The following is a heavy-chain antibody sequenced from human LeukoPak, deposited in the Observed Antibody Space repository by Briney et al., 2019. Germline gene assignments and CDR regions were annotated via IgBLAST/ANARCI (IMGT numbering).Heavy chain of an antibody. CDR1: GFTFSTSC. CDR2: ISGDGTTT. Sequence: PGGSLRLSCATSGFTFSTSCMHWVRQAPGKGLVWVSRISGDGTTTTYADSVKGRFTISRDSAKNTLFLQMNSLRVDDTAVYYCTRVRSSSWYDYWGQGALVTVSS. V-gene: IGHV3-74*01. J-gene: IGHJ4*02. D-gene: IGHD6-13*01. CDR3: TRVRSSSWYDY.